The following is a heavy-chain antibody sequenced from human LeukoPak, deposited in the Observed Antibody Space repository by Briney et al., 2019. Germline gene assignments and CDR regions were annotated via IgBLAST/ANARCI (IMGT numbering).Heavy chain of an antibody. CDR1: GFTLSSNY. V-gene: IGHV3-53*01. CDR2: IYSGCST. CDR3: AREADCSGVSRDRGAFDI. J-gene: IGHJ3*02. Sequence: PGRSLRLSCAASGFTLSSNYMSWVRQAPGKGLEWVSVIYSGCSTYYADSVKGRFTISRDNSKNTLYLQVKSLRAEDTAVYYCAREADCSGVSRDRGAFDIWGQGTMVTVSS. D-gene: IGHD2-15*01.